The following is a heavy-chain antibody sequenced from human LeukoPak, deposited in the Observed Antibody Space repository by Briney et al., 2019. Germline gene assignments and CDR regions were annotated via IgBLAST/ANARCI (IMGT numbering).Heavy chain of an antibody. CDR1: GGSISSYY. V-gene: IGHV4-59*01. Sequence: SETLSLTCTVSGGSISSYYWSWIRQPPGKGLEWIGYIYHRGSANYNPSLKSRVAMSLDTSKNQFSLKLTSVTAADTAVYYCARGGGYYTSGSYPGYWGQGTLVTVSS. CDR3: ARGGGYYTSGSYPGY. CDR2: IYHRGSA. J-gene: IGHJ4*02. D-gene: IGHD3-10*01.